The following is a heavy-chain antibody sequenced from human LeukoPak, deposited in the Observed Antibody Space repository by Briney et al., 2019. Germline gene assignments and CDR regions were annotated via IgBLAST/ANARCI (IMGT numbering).Heavy chain of an antibody. CDR1: GFTFSSYA. J-gene: IGHJ4*02. Sequence: GGSLRLSCAASGFTFSSYAMSWVRQAPVKGLEWVSAISGSGGSTYYADSVKGRFTISRDNSKNTLYLQMNSLRAEDTAVYYCAKAYTTVQVATDFDYWGQGTLVTVSS. CDR3: AKAYTTVQVATDFDY. V-gene: IGHV3-23*01. CDR2: ISGSGGST. D-gene: IGHD4-17*01.